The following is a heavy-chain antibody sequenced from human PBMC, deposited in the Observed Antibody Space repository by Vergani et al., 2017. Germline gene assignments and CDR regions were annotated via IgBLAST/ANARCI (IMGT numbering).Heavy chain of an antibody. CDR2: ISWDGGST. V-gene: IGHV3-43*01. CDR1: GFTFDDYT. J-gene: IGHJ4*02. Sequence: EVQLVESGGVVVQPGGSLRLSCAASGFTFDDYTMHWVRQAPGKGLEWVSLISWDGGSTYYADSVKGRFTISRDNSKNSLYLQMNSLKTEDTAVYYCTTDPAGTTFVYWGQGTLVTVSS. CDR3: TTDPAGTTFVY. D-gene: IGHD1-7*01.